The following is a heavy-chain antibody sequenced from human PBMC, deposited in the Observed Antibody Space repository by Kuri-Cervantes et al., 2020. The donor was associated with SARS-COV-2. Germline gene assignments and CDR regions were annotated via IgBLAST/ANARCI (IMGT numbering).Heavy chain of an antibody. D-gene: IGHD6-6*01. CDR2: ISSSSSYI. CDR3: ARGGVWSSSSAEYFQH. CDR1: GFTFSSYS. J-gene: IGHJ1*01. V-gene: IGHV3-21*04. Sequence: GGSLRLSCAASGFTFSSYSMNWVRQAPGKGLEWVSSISSSSSYIYYADSMRGRFTISRDNAKNSLYLQMNSLRAEDTAVYYCARGGVWSSSSAEYFQHWGQGTLVTVSS.